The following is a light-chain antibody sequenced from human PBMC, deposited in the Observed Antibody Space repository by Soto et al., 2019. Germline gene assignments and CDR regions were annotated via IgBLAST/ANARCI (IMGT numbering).Light chain of an antibody. CDR1: SSDIGNYDL. CDR2: EIN. J-gene: IGLJ1*01. V-gene: IGLV2-8*01. CDR3: SSFAGSNNFPYV. Sequence: QSVLTQPASVSGSRGQSITISCTGTSSDIGNYDLVSWYQQHPGKAPQLLIYEINKRPSGVPDRFSGSKSGNTASLTVSGLQAEDEADYYCSSFAGSNNFPYVFGTGTKVTVL.